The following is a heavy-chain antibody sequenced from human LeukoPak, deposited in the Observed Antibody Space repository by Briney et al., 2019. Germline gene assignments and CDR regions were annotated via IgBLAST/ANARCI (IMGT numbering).Heavy chain of an antibody. D-gene: IGHD3-3*01. Sequence: SVKVSCKASGGTFSSYAISWVRQAPGQGLEWMGGIIPIFGTANYAQKFQGRVTITADESTSTAHMELSSLRSEDTAVYYCARLRFLEWLFPGDYFDYWGQGTLVTVSA. J-gene: IGHJ4*02. CDR2: IIPIFGTA. CDR3: ARLRFLEWLFPGDYFDY. V-gene: IGHV1-69*13. CDR1: GGTFSSYA.